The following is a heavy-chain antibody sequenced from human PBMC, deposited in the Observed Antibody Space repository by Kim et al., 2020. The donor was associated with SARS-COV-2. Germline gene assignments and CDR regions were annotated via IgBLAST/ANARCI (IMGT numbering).Heavy chain of an antibody. CDR2: ISGSGGST. CDR1: GFTFSSYA. CDR3: AKTCGGSCYWAVAAHDAFDI. V-gene: IGHV3-23*01. D-gene: IGHD2-15*01. J-gene: IGHJ3*02. Sequence: GGSLRLSCAASGFTFSSYAMSWVRQAPGKGLEWVSAISGSGGSTYYADSVKGRFTISRDNSKNTLYLQMNSLRAEDTAVYYCAKTCGGSCYWAVAAHDAFDIWGQGTMVTVSS.